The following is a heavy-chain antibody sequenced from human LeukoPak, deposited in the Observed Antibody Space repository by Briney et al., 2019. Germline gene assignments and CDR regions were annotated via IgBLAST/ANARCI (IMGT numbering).Heavy chain of an antibody. CDR1: GGSISSSSYY. J-gene: IGHJ4*02. CDR3: ARLYCSSTSCYLGLSAIHHYFDY. D-gene: IGHD2-2*01. Sequence: PSETLSLTCTVSGGSISSSSYYWGWIRQPPGKGLEWIGSIYYSGSTYYNPSLKSRVTISVDTSKNQFSLKLSSVTAADTAVYYCARLYCSSTSCYLGLSAIHHYFDYWGQGTLVTVSS. V-gene: IGHV4-39*07. CDR2: IYYSGST.